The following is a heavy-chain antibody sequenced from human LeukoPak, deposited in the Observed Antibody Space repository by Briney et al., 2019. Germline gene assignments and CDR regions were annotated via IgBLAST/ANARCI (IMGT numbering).Heavy chain of an antibody. J-gene: IGHJ4*02. CDR1: GFTFSSYA. D-gene: IGHD1-26*01. V-gene: IGHV3-23*01. Sequence: GGSLRLSCAASGFTFSSYAMSWVRQAPGKGLEWVSAISGSGGSTYYADSVKGRFTISRDNSKNTLYLQMNSPRADDTAIYYFARPVGLYYFDYWGQGPLVTVSS. CDR2: ISGSGGST. CDR3: ARPVGLYYFDY.